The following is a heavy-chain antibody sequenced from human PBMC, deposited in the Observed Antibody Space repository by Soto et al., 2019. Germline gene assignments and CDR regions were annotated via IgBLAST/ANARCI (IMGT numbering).Heavy chain of an antibody. Sequence: GGSLRLSCAATGFTFGNYAMGWVRQAPGKGLEWVSLINGGGDTTYYADSVKGRFTVSRDNSKSIVYLQMNSLRVDDTAVFYCATQDFRRIIGTTWGQGTLVTVSS. CDR2: INGGGDTT. CDR3: ATQDFRRIIGTT. CDR1: GFTFGNYA. V-gene: IGHV3-23*01. J-gene: IGHJ4*02. D-gene: IGHD1-20*01.